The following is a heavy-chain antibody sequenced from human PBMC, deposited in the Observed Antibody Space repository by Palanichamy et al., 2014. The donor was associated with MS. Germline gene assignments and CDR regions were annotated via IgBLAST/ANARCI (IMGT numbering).Heavy chain of an antibody. D-gene: IGHD6-19*01. CDR3: AREYNSGSYPFDS. Sequence: EVQLVESGGGLVQPGGSLRLSCVASGFSLSSYWMHWVRQAPGKGLEWVSRINSDGSSTTHADSVKGRFTISRDNAKNTLYLQMNSLRAEDTAVYYCAREYNSGSYPFDSWGQGTLVTVSS. J-gene: IGHJ4*02. CDR1: GFSLSSYW. V-gene: IGHV3-74*01. CDR2: INSDGSST.